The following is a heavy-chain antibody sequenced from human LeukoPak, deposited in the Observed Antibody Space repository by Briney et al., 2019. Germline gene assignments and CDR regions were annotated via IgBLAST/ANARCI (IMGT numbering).Heavy chain of an antibody. V-gene: IGHV4-59*11. J-gene: IGHJ2*01. Sequence: KPSETLSLTCTVSGDSINNLCWGWIPQPPGKGLEWIGYMHNDGSTNYNPSLTSRVTVSLDTSKTQFSLSLKSVTAADTAMYYCARGRRDGYNLNWYFDLWGRGTLVSVSS. CDR3: ARGRRDGYNLNWYFDL. CDR1: GDSINNLC. CDR2: MHNDGST. D-gene: IGHD5-24*01.